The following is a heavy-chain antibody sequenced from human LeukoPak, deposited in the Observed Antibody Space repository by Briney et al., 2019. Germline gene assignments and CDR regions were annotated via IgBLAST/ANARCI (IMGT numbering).Heavy chain of an antibody. Sequence: SVKVSCKASGGTFSSYAISWVRQAPGQGLEWMGRIISIFGTANYAQKFQGRVTITTDESTSTAYMGLSSLRSEDTAVYYCARGRQLEYYFDYWGQGTLVTVSS. CDR3: ARGRQLEYYFDY. D-gene: IGHD6-13*01. V-gene: IGHV1-69*05. J-gene: IGHJ4*02. CDR2: IISIFGTA. CDR1: GGTFSSYA.